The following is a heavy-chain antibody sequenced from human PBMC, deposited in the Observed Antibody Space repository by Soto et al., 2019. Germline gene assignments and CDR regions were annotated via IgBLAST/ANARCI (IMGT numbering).Heavy chain of an antibody. D-gene: IGHD3-22*01. CDR1: GDSINIDNYY. J-gene: IGHJ4*02. CDR3: ARQHYYRSSGYYTWN. CDR2: VHYSGST. Sequence: SETLSLTCTVSGDSINIDNYYWGWIRQPPGKGLEWIATVHYSGSTYYTPSLKSRVTISADTSNNQFSLRLNSVTAADTAVYYCARQHYYRSSGYYTWNWGQGTLVTVSS. V-gene: IGHV4-39*01.